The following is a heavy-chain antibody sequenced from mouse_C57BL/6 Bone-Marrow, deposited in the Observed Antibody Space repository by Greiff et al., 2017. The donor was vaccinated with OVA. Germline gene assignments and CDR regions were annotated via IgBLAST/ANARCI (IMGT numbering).Heavy chain of an antibody. J-gene: IGHJ3*01. CDR3: ARRAVIIEAWFAY. V-gene: IGHV1-4*01. D-gene: IGHD3-3*01. CDR1: GYTFTSYT. CDR2: INPSSGYT. Sequence: VKLMESGAELARPGASVKMSCKASGYTFTSYTMHWVKQRPGQGLEWIGYINPSSGYTKYNQKFKDKATLTADKSSSTAYMQLSSLTSEDSAVYYCARRAVIIEAWFAYWGQGTLVTVSA.